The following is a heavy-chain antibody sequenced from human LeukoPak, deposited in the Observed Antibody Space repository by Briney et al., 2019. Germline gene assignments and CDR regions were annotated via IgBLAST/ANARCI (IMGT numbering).Heavy chain of an antibody. CDR3: ARESNNGCHFEY. D-gene: IGHD1-14*01. Sequence: GGSLRLSCAASGFTLSSSYMSWLRQAPGKGLEWVSVIYRGDKTYYADSVKGRFTISRDNSRNTLYLQLNSLRAEDTAIYYCARESNNGCHFEYWGQGTLVTVSS. J-gene: IGHJ4*02. V-gene: IGHV3-53*01. CDR2: IYRGDKT. CDR1: GFTLSSSY.